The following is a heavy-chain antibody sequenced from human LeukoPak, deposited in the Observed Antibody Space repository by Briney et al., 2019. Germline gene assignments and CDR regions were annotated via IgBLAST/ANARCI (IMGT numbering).Heavy chain of an antibody. J-gene: IGHJ4*02. Sequence: SETLSLTCTVSGGSINNYYWSWIRQPPGKGLEWIGYIYYRGSTNYNPSLKSRVTFSVDTSKNQFSLKLNSVTAADTAVYYCARGGDYGDLRYFNYWGQGTLVTVSS. D-gene: IGHD4-17*01. CDR3: ARGGDYGDLRYFNY. V-gene: IGHV4-59*01. CDR1: GGSINNYY. CDR2: IYYRGST.